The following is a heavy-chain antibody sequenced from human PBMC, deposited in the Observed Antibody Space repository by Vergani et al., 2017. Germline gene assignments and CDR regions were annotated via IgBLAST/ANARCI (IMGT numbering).Heavy chain of an antibody. CDR1: ADSISSGSYY. D-gene: IGHD6-19*01. CDR2: IYYSGLT. CDR3: VRQRPGSGWLPGDFDD. V-gene: IGHV4-39*01. J-gene: IGHJ4*02. Sequence: QLQLQQSGPGLVKPSETLFLTCTVSADSISSGSYYWGWIRQPPGKSLGWIGSIYYSGLTYYNPSLKSRVAISVDTSKNQFSLKVTSVTAADTAVYFCVRQRPGSGWLPGDFDDWGQGILVTVSS.